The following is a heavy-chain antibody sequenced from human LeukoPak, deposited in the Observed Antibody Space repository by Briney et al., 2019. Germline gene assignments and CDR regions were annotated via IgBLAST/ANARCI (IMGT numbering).Heavy chain of an antibody. CDR3: AKEXYSSSWYYFXY. CDR2: ISYDGSNK. V-gene: IGHV3-30*18. J-gene: IGHJ4*02. D-gene: IGHD6-13*01. Sequence: GGSLRLSCAASXXXXXSXGXHXVRXXPXXXXEXXAVISYDGSNKYYADSVKSRLXISRDNSKNTLYLQMNSLRAEDXAVYYXAKEXYSSSWYYFXYWGQGTLVTVSS. CDR1: XXXXXSXG.